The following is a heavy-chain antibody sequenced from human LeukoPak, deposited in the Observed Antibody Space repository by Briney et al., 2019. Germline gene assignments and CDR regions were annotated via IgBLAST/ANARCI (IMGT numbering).Heavy chain of an antibody. CDR1: GFTFSSYS. V-gene: IGHV3-48*04. CDR3: AGDRQLANFDY. D-gene: IGHD6-6*01. J-gene: IGHJ4*02. Sequence: GGSLRLSCAASGFTFSSYSMNWVRQAPGKGLEWVSYISSSSSTIYYADSVKGRFTISRDNAKNSLYLQMNSLRAEDTAVYYCAGDRQLANFDYWGQGTLVTVSS. CDR2: ISSSSSTI.